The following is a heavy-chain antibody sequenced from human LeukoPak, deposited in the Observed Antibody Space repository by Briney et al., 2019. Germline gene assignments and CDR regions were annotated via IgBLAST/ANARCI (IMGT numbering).Heavy chain of an antibody. D-gene: IGHD2-8*02. CDR1: GFTFSGYG. CDR2: ISYDGSNT. Sequence: GGSLRLSCTASGFTFSGYGMHWVRQAPGMGLEWVAIISYDGSNTFYGDSVKGRFTISRDNSKKTLYLQMNSPRTEDTAVYYCARDQTAVTGVWGTIDYWGQGTQVTVSS. CDR3: ARDQTAVTGVWGTIDY. V-gene: IGHV3-30*03. J-gene: IGHJ4*02.